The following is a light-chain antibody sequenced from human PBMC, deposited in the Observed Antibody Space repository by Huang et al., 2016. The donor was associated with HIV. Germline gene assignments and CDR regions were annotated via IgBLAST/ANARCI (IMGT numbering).Light chain of an antibody. CDR1: QSIGSY. Sequence: EIVLTQSPATLSLSPGEGATLSCRASQSIGSYLAWYPQRHGQAPRLLIYDASIRATGIPARFSGRGSGTDFTLTISSLEPEDFAVYYCQQRNNWPPWTFGQGTKVELK. J-gene: IGKJ1*01. CDR2: DAS. CDR3: QQRNNWPPWT. V-gene: IGKV3-11*01.